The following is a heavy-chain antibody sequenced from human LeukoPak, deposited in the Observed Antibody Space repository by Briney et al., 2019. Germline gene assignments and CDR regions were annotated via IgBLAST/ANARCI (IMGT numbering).Heavy chain of an antibody. Sequence: GGSLRLSCAASGFTFSNAWMSWVRQAPGKGLEWVGRIKSKTDGGTTDYAAPVKGRFTISRDDSKNTLYLQMNSLKTEDTAVYYCTTRRSPRIVYFDYWGQGTLVTVSS. CDR2: IKSKTDGGTT. V-gene: IGHV3-15*01. J-gene: IGHJ4*02. D-gene: IGHD2-15*01. CDR3: TTRRSPRIVYFDY. CDR1: GFTFSNAW.